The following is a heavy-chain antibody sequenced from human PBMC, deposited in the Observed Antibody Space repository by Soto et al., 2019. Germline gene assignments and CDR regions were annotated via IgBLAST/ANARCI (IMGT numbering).Heavy chain of an antibody. Sequence: GASVKVSCKASGGTFSSYAISWVRQAPGQGLEWMGGIIPIFGTANYAQKFQGRVTITADESTSTAYMELSSLRSEDTAVYYCAXKYWGRRTKCYYYGMDVWGQGTTVTVSS. CDR2: IIPIFGTA. CDR3: AXKYWGRRTKCYYYGMDV. CDR1: GGTFSSYA. V-gene: IGHV1-69*13. D-gene: IGHD2-8*01. J-gene: IGHJ6*02.